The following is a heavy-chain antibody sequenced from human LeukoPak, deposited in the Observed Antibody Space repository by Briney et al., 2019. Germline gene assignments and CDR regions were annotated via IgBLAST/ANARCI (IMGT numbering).Heavy chain of an antibody. CDR2: ISGSGGST. D-gene: IGHD1-26*01. J-gene: IGHJ4*02. Sequence: GGSLRLSCAASGFTFSSYAMSWIRQAPVKGLEWVSAISGSGGSTYYADSVKGRFTISRDNSKNTLYLQMNSLRAEDTAVYYCAKGERWELLPSPLDYWGQGTLVTVSS. CDR3: AKGERWELLPSPLDY. V-gene: IGHV3-23*01. CDR1: GFTFSSYA.